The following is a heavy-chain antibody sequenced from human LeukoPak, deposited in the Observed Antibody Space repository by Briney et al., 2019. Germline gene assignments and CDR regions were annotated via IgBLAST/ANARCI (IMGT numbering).Heavy chain of an antibody. J-gene: IGHJ6*03. CDR1: GYTFTGYY. CDR3: ARVYGSGSYYYYYYMDV. D-gene: IGHD3-10*01. V-gene: IGHV1-2*02. Sequence: ASVKVSCKASGYTFTGYYMHWVRQAPGQGLEWMGWINPNSGGTNYAQKLQGRVTMTTDTSTSTAYMELRSLRSDDTAVYYCARVYGSGSYYYYYYMDVWGKGTTVTVSS. CDR2: INPNSGGT.